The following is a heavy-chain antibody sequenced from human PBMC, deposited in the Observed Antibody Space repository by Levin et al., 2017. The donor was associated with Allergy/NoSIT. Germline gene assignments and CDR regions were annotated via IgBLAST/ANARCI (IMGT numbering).Heavy chain of an antibody. Sequence: PGGSLRLSCAASGFTFSSYAMSWVRQAPGKGLEWVSAISGSGGSTYYADSVKGRFTISRDNSKNTLYLQMNSLRAEDTAVYYCAKAHIIVATITSAFDIWGQGTMVTVSS. D-gene: IGHD5-12*01. CDR2: ISGSGGST. V-gene: IGHV3-23*01. J-gene: IGHJ3*02. CDR1: GFTFSSYA. CDR3: AKAHIIVATITSAFDI.